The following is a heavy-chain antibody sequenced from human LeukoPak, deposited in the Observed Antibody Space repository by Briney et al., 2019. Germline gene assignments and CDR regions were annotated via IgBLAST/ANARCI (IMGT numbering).Heavy chain of an antibody. CDR2: ITVSGGGT. J-gene: IGHJ6*02. Sequence: GGSLRLSCAASRFSFSTYVMSWVRQAPGKGLEWVSFITVSGGGTYYADSVKGRFTISRDNSKNTLYLQMNSLRAEDTAVYYCAKASGGDYRSYGMDVWGQGTTVTVSS. V-gene: IGHV3-23*01. CDR3: AKASGGDYRSYGMDV. CDR1: RFSFSTYV. D-gene: IGHD4-17*01.